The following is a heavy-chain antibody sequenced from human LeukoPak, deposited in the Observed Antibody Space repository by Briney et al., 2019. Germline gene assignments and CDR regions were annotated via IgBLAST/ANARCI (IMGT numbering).Heavy chain of an antibody. CDR1: GGSFRSTSHY. Sequence: PSETLSLTCSVSGGSFRSTSHYWGWVRQAPEKEMQWIASIQDGGTFYYKPLFKTRATISFDTSKSQLSLRLTSVTAADAGVYYCVRGLLRGGYFFDMWGLGTLVSVSS. CDR2: IQDGGTF. V-gene: IGHV4-39*02. D-gene: IGHD2-15*01. J-gene: IGHJ4*02. CDR3: VRGLLRGGYFFDM.